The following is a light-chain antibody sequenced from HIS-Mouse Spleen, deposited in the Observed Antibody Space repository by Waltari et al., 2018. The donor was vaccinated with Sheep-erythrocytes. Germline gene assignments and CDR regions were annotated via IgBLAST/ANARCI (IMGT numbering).Light chain of an antibody. Sequence: SYELTQPPSVSVYPGQTARITCSGDALPNNYAYWYQQKSGQAPVLVIYEDSKRPSGIPERFSGSSSGTMATLTISGAQVEDEADYYCYSTDSSGNHRVFGTGTKVTVL. CDR1: ALPNNY. CDR2: EDS. CDR3: YSTDSSGNHRV. J-gene: IGLJ1*01. V-gene: IGLV3-10*01.